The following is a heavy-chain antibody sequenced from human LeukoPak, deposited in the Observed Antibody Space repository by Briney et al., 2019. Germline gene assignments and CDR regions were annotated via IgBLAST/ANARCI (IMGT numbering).Heavy chain of an antibody. J-gene: IGHJ4*02. CDR3: AKGLTWLGELGPFDY. V-gene: IGHV3-9*01. CDR1: GFTFDDYA. Sequence: GRSLRLSCAASGFTFDDYAMHWVRQAPGKGLEWVSGISWNSGFIGYADSVKGRFTISRDNSKNTLYLQMNSLRAEDTAVYYCAKGLTWLGELGPFDYWGQGTLVTVSS. D-gene: IGHD3-10*01. CDR2: ISWNSGFI.